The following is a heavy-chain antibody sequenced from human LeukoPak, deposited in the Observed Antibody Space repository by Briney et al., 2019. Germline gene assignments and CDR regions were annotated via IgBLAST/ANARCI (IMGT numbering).Heavy chain of an antibody. V-gene: IGHV3-66*03. Sequence: GGSLRLSCAASGFTVSSNYMSWVRQAPGKGLEWVSVIYSCGSTYYADSVKGRFTISRDNAQNSVFLQMNSLRAEDTAVYYCGRVGGRSKAAKGDAFDIWGQGTMVVVSS. CDR1: GFTVSSNY. CDR2: IYSCGST. J-gene: IGHJ3*02. D-gene: IGHD6-6*01. CDR3: GRVGGRSKAAKGDAFDI.